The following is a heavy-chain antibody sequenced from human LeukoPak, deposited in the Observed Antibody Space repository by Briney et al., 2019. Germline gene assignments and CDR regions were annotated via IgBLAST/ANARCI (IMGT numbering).Heavy chain of an antibody. CDR2: INHSGST. J-gene: IGHJ4*02. D-gene: IGHD3-22*01. Sequence: SETLSLTCAVYGGSFSGYYWSWIRQPPGKGLEWIGEINHSGSTNYNPSLKSRVTISVDTSKNQFSLKLSSVTAADTAVYYCARETYYDSSGYYLLWGQGTLVTVS. V-gene: IGHV4-34*01. CDR3: ARETYYDSSGYYLL. CDR1: GGSFSGYY.